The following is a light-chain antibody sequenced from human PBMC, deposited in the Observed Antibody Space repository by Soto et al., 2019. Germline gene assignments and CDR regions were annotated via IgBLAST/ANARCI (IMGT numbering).Light chain of an antibody. CDR2: EVT. V-gene: IGLV2-8*01. Sequence: QSVLTQPPSASGSPGQSLTISCTGPSSDVGFYNFVSWYQQRPGKAPKLVIYEVTKRPSGVPDRFSGSKSGSTASLTVSGLQADDEADYYCASYAGTRLFVFGSGTKVTVL. J-gene: IGLJ1*01. CDR3: ASYAGTRLFV. CDR1: SSDVGFYNF.